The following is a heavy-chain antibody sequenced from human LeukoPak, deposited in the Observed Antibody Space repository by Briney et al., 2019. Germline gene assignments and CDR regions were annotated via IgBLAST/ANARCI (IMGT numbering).Heavy chain of an antibody. CDR2: ISGSGGST. Sequence: PGGSLRLSCAASGFTFSSYAMSWVRQAPGKGLEWVSAISGSGGSTYYADSVKGRFTISRDNSKNTLYLQMNSLRAEDTAVYYCARARTVRLLRYFDWLSEVEYAFDIWGQGTMVTVSS. D-gene: IGHD3-9*01. CDR1: GFTFSSYA. CDR3: ARARTVRLLRYFDWLSEVEYAFDI. V-gene: IGHV3-23*01. J-gene: IGHJ3*02.